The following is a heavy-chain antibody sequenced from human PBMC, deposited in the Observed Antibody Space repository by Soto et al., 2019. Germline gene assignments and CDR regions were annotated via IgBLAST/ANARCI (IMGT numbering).Heavy chain of an antibody. CDR3: ARVHVDYWYFDL. J-gene: IGHJ2*01. CDR2: IYYSGST. CDR1: GGSISSYY. V-gene: IGHV4-59*01. Sequence: HVQLQESGPGLVKPSETLSLTCTISGGSISSYYWSWIRQPPGKGLEWIGYIYYSGSTNHNPSLKSRATISVDTSKKQFCLKVSSVTAADTAVYYCARVHVDYWYFDLWGRGTLVTVSS.